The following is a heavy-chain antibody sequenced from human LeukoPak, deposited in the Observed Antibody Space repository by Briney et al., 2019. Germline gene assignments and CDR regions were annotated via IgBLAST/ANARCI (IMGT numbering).Heavy chain of an antibody. D-gene: IGHD3/OR15-3a*01. Sequence: PGGPLRLSCAASGFTFSSYSMNWVRQAPGKGLEWVSFISSSTSSIYYADSVKGRFTISRDNAKNSLYLQMNSLRAEDTAVFYCARVRTGNYFDYWGQGTLVTVSS. CDR3: ARVRTGNYFDY. CDR1: GFTFSSYS. CDR2: ISSSTSSI. V-gene: IGHV3-48*01. J-gene: IGHJ4*02.